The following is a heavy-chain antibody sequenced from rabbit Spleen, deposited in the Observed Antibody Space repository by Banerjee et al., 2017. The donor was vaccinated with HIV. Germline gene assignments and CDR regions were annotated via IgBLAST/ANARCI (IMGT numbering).Heavy chain of an antibody. CDR1: GFDISSYY. CDR2: INIGSSA. D-gene: IGHD1-1*01. V-gene: IGHV1S69*01. Sequence: QSVEESGGRLVTPGTPLTLTCTASGFDISSYYMQWVRQAPGKGLEYIGFINIGSSAYYANWAKGRFTISRTSTTVDLKITRPTTEDTATYFCARYYNDNTYFGFDIWGPGTLVTVS. CDR3: ARYYNDNTYFGFDI. J-gene: IGHJ4*02.